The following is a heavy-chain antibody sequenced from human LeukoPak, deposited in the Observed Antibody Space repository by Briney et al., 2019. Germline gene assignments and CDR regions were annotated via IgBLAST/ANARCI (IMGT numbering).Heavy chain of an antibody. V-gene: IGHV4-59*01. CDR2: IYYSGST. D-gene: IGHD2-2*01. CDR3: ARDKAISYAMDV. CDR1: GDSISIYY. Sequence: TSETLSLTCTVSGDSISIYYWSWIRQPPGKGLEWIGYIYYSGSTNYNPSLRNRVTISVDTSKNQFSLKLSSVTAANTAVYYCARDKAISYAMDVWGQGTTVTVSS. J-gene: IGHJ6*02.